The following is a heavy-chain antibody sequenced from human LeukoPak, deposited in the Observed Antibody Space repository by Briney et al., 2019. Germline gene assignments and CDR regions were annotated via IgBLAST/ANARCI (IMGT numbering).Heavy chain of an antibody. CDR2: ISSSSSTI. CDR1: GFTFSSYS. J-gene: IGHJ4*01. V-gene: IGHV3-48*01. CDR3: AKHRFGKPHFDY. Sequence: GGSLRLSCAASGFTFSSYSMNWVRQAPGKGLEWVSYISSSSSTIYYADSVKGRFTISRDNAKNSLYLQMNSLRAEDTAVYYCAKHRFGKPHFDYWGQGSLVTVAS. D-gene: IGHD3-16*01.